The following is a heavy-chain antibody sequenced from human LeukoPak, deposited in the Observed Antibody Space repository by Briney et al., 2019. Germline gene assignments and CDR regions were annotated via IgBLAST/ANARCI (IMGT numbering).Heavy chain of an antibody. D-gene: IGHD3-22*01. V-gene: IGHV3-11*04. CDR3: AKDFPHYYEVPHGMDV. J-gene: IGHJ6*02. CDR1: GLAFSDYW. CDR2: ISVRAGTI. Sequence: GGSLRLSCAASGLAFSDYWMSWVRQAPGKGLEWIAYISVRAGTIYYGDSAEGRFTISRDDAKNSLYLQMNGLRVEDTAIYYCAKDFPHYYEVPHGMDVWGQGTTVTV.